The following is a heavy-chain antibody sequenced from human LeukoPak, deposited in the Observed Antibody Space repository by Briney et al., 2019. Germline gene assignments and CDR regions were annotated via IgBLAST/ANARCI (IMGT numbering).Heavy chain of an antibody. CDR3: ARDLSLHIYSSPIKSHYMDV. CDR2: IKGDGIEK. Sequence: GALRLSFSVSRITLWSFWMSLVRRASGEGLEWGAKIKGDGIEKYYVDSVKGRFTISRDNTKNSLFLQMNSLRAEDTAVYYCARDLSLHIYSSPIKSHYMDVWGQGTTVTVSS. CDR1: RITLWSFW. J-gene: IGHJ6*03. D-gene: IGHD6-13*01. V-gene: IGHV3-7*01.